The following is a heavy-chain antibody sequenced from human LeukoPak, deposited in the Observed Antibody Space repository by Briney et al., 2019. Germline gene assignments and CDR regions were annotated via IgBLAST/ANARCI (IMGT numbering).Heavy chain of an antibody. CDR2: IKQDGSEK. CDR1: GFTFSSYW. V-gene: IGHV3-7*01. J-gene: IGHJ3*02. CDR3: ARSFSGWYVDAFDI. D-gene: IGHD6-19*01. Sequence: PGGSLRLSXAASGFTFSSYWMSWVRQAPGKGLEWVANIKQDGSEKYYVDSVKGRFTISRDNAKNSLYLQMNSPRAEDMAVYYCARSFSGWYVDAFDIWGQGTMVTVSS.